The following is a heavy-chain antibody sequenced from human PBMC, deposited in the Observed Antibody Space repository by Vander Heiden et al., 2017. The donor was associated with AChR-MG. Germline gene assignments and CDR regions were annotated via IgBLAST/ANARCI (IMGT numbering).Heavy chain of an antibody. CDR2: ISYDGSNK. V-gene: IGHV3-30-3*01. CDR1: GITFRSHA. J-gene: IGHJ6*02. D-gene: IGHD2-2*01. Sequence: QVQLVESGGGVVQPGRSLRLSCAASGITFRSHAVHWVRQAPGKGLGWGAVISYDGSNKYYADSVKGRFTISRDNSKNTMYLQMNSLRAEDTAVYYCARDNVPDIVVVPAARMDVWGQGTTVTVAS. CDR3: ARDNVPDIVVVPAARMDV.